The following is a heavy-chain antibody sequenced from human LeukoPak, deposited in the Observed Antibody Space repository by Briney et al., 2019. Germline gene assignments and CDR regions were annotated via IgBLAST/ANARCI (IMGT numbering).Heavy chain of an antibody. CDR2: ISWNSGSI. Sequence: GGSLRLSCAASGFTFDDYAMHWVRHAPGKGLEWASGISWNSGSIGYADSVKGRFTISRDNAKNSLYLQMNSLRAEDTALYYCAKAGGGYNYGYSDYWGQGTLVTVSS. D-gene: IGHD5-24*01. V-gene: IGHV3-9*01. CDR3: AKAGGGYNYGYSDY. J-gene: IGHJ4*02. CDR1: GFTFDDYA.